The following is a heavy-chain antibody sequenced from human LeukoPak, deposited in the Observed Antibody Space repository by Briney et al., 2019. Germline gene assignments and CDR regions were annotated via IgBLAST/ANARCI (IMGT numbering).Heavy chain of an antibody. D-gene: IGHD6-6*01. CDR2: IYSGGST. J-gene: IGHJ6*03. CDR3: ARTISSSGIYYYCYMDV. CDR1: GFTVSSNY. Sequence: PGGSLRLSCAASGFTVSSNYMSWVRQAPGKGLEWVSVIYSGGSTYYADSVKGRFTISRDNSKNTLYLQMNSLRAEDTAVYYCARTISSSGIYYYCYMDVWGKGTTVTVSS. V-gene: IGHV3-53*01.